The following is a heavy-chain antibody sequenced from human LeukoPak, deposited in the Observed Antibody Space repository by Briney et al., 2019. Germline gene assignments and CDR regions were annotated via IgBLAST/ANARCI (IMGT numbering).Heavy chain of an antibody. V-gene: IGHV3-23*01. Sequence: GGSLRLSCAASGFTFSSYAMSWVRQAPGKGLEWVPAISGSGGSTYYADSVKGRFTISRDNSKNTLYLQMNSLRAEDTAVYYCAKASGYDKYFDYWGQGTLVTVSS. CDR1: GFTFSSYA. CDR3: AKASGYDKYFDY. CDR2: ISGSGGST. D-gene: IGHD5-12*01. J-gene: IGHJ4*02.